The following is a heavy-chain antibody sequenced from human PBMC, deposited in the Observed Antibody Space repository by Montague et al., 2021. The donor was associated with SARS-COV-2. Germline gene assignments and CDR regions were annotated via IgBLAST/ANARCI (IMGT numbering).Heavy chain of an antibody. Sequence: SETRSLTCTVSGGSISSSSYYWAWIRQPPGKGLEWIGSIYHSGSTFYNPSLKSRVIMSVDTYKNQFSLKLSPVTAADTAMYYCARVKWELSVGNVFDIWGQGTMVTVSS. J-gene: IGHJ3*02. V-gene: IGHV4-39*01. CDR1: GGSISSSSYY. D-gene: IGHD1-26*01. CDR2: IYHSGST. CDR3: ARVKWELSVGNVFDI.